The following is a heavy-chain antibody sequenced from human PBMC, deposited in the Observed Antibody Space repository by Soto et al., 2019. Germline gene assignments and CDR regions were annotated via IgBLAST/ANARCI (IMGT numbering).Heavy chain of an antibody. CDR2: INPSGGST. Sequence: GASVKVSCKASGYTFTSYYMHWVRQAPGQGLEWMGIINPSGGSTSYAQKFQGRVTMTRDTSTSTVYMELSSLRSEDTAVYYCARDPIPGYSYGSNWFDPWGQGTLVTVSS. D-gene: IGHD5-18*01. V-gene: IGHV1-46*01. J-gene: IGHJ5*02. CDR3: ARDPIPGYSYGSNWFDP. CDR1: GYTFTSYY.